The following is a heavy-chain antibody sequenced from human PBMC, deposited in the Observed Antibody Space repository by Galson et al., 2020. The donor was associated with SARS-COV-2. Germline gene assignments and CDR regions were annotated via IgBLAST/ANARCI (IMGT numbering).Heavy chain of an antibody. Sequence: ETSETLSFTCTVSGGSISSGGYYWSWIRQHPGKGLEWIGYIYYSGSTYYNPSLKSRVTISVDTSKNQFSLKLSSVTAADTAVYYCVRARGDRITMIVVVSAFDIWGQGTMVTVSS. CDR3: VRARGDRITMIVVVSAFDI. D-gene: IGHD3-22*01. V-gene: IGHV4-31*03. CDR1: GGSISSGGYY. J-gene: IGHJ3*02. CDR2: IYYSGST.